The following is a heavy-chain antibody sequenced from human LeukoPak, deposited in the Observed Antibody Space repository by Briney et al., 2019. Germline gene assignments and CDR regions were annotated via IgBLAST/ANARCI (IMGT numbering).Heavy chain of an antibody. D-gene: IGHD3-22*01. CDR1: GGSISTYY. CDR2: IYYSGST. CDR3: ARADSNGYVSSDC. Sequence: PSETLSLTCTVSGGSISTYYWSWIRQPPGKGLEWIGYIYYSGSTNYNPSLKSRVTISVDTSKNQFSLKLSSVTAADTAVYYCARADSNGYVSSDCWGQGTLVTVSS. J-gene: IGHJ4*02. V-gene: IGHV4-59*01.